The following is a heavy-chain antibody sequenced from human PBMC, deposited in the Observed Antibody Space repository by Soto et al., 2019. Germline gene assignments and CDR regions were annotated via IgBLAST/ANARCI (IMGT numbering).Heavy chain of an antibody. CDR2: FYDSGSI. CDR3: ARYTEYCTRAGCPSWFDP. J-gene: IGHJ5*02. CDR1: GGSINNYY. V-gene: IGHV4-59*08. Sequence: QVQLQESGPGLVKPSETLSLTCTVSGGSINNYYWSWIRQPPGKGLEWIGYFYDSGSINYNPTLKSRVAISEDTSTNQFSLKLSSVTAADTAVYYCARYTEYCTRAGCPSWFDPWGQGTLVIVSS. D-gene: IGHD2-8*02.